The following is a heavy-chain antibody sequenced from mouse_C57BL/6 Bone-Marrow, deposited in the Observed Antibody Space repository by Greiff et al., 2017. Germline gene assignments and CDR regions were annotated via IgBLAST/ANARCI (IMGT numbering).Heavy chain of an antibody. J-gene: IGHJ1*03. CDR3: ARRTTVVPFDV. Sequence: VHLVESGAELVKPGASVKMSCKASGYTFTTSPIEWMKQNNGKSLEWIGNFHPYNDDTKYNEKFKGKATLTVEKSSSTVYLELSRLTSDDSAVYYCARRTTVVPFDVWGTGTTVTVSS. V-gene: IGHV1-47*01. D-gene: IGHD1-1*01. CDR2: FHPYNDDT. CDR1: GYTFTTSP.